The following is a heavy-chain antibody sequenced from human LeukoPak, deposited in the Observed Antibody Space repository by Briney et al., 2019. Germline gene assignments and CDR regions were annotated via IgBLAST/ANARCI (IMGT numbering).Heavy chain of an antibody. D-gene: IGHD2-2*01. CDR1: GGSISSYY. CDR3: ARDARACRAGSCSSTRTDYYYYYMDV. Sequence: PPETLSLTCTVSGGSISSYYWSWIRQPPGKGLEWIGYIYYSGSTNYNPSLKSRVTISVDTSKNQFSLKLSSVTAADTAVYYCARDARACRAGSCSSTRTDYYYYYMDVWGKGTTVTVSS. V-gene: IGHV4-59*01. CDR2: IYYSGST. J-gene: IGHJ6*03.